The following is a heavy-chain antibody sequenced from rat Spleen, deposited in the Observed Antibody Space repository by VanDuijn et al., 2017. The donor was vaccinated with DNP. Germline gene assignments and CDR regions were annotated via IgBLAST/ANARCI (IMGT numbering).Heavy chain of an antibody. CDR3: AGRPPPTRGPFDY. V-gene: IGHV5-58*01. Sequence: EVQLVETGGGLVQPGRSLKLSCVVSGFTFSSYWMYWIRQAPGKGLEWVSSINTDGGSTYYPDSVKGRFTISRDNAENTVYLQMNSLRSEDTATYYCAGRPPPTRGPFDYWGQGVTVTVSS. CDR1: GFTFSSYW. D-gene: IGHD1-4*01. J-gene: IGHJ2*01. CDR2: INTDGGST.